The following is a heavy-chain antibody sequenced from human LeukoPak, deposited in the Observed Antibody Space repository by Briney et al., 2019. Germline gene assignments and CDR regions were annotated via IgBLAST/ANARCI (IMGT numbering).Heavy chain of an antibody. Sequence: NASETLSLTCSVSGGSMNSYYWSWIRQSPGKGLEWIGYIYYSGSTNYNPSLKSRVTISRDTSKNQFSLKLRSVTAADTAMYYCTSGGMVSGDYWGHGTLVTVSS. CDR3: TSGGMVSGDY. J-gene: IGHJ4*01. CDR2: IYYSGST. CDR1: GGSMNSYY. D-gene: IGHD2-8*01. V-gene: IGHV4-59*01.